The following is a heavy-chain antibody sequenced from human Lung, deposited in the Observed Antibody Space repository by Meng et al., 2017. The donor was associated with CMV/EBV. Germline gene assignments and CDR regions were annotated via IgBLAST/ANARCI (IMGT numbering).Heavy chain of an antibody. D-gene: IGHD4/OR15-4a*01. V-gene: IGHV4-4*02. CDR2: VYHSGYT. Sequence: CAVSGTSIRKSNWWSWVRQPPGKGLEWIGEVYHSGYTNYNPSLKSRVTMSVDRSKNQFSLKLSSVTAADTAVYYCARVTEYGGNCFDSWGQGTLVTVSS. J-gene: IGHJ4*02. CDR3: ARVTEYGGNCFDS. CDR1: GTSIRKSNW.